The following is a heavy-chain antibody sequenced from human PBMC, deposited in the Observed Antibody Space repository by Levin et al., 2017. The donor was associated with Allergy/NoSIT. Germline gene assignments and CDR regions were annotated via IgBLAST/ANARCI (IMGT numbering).Heavy chain of an antibody. J-gene: IGHJ6*02. CDR3: ARDNDFWSGYHYYGMDV. V-gene: IGHV4-59*01. D-gene: IGHD3-3*01. CDR2: FYYGWSS. CDR1: GASITSYY. Sequence: PSETLSLTCTVSGASITSYYWGWIRQPPGKGLEWIGYFYYGWSSKYNPSLKSRITMSIDTSKNQFSLKVSSVTAARTAVYYCARDNDFWSGYHYYGMDVWGQGTTVTVSS.